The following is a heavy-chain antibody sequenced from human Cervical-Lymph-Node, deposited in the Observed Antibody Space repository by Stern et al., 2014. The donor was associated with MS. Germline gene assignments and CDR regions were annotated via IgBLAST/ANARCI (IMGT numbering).Heavy chain of an antibody. CDR1: GFTFSGSA. V-gene: IGHV3-73*01. D-gene: IGHD3-10*01. J-gene: IGHJ4*02. CDR2: IQSQAHNCAT. Sequence: VQLLESGGGLVQPGQSLTLSCVASGFTFSGSAIHWVRQASGKGLEWVGRIQSQAHNCATEYAASVTGRFALSRDDSENTVFLQMGSLKTEDTAVYYCTRATYLSMGREGTNHYFDSWGQGALVTVSS. CDR3: TRATYLSMGREGTNHYFDS.